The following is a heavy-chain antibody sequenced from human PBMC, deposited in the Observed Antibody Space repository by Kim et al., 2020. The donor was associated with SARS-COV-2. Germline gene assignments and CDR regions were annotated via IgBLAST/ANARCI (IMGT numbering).Heavy chain of an antibody. J-gene: IGHJ4*02. Sequence: SETLSLTCTVSGGSISSSSYYWGWIRQPPGKGLEWIGSIYYSGSTYYNPSLKSRVTISVDTSKNQFSLKLSSVTAADTAVYYCAKTYGDYGFDYWGQGTLVTVSS. CDR3: AKTYGDYGFDY. V-gene: IGHV4-39*07. CDR2: IYYSGST. D-gene: IGHD4-17*01. CDR1: GGSISSSSYY.